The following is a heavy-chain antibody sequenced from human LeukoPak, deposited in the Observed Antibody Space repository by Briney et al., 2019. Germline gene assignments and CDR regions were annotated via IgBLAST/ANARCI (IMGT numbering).Heavy chain of an antibody. J-gene: IGHJ4*02. V-gene: IGHV4-59*08. CDR2: IYYSGST. D-gene: IGHD6-6*01. Sequence: PSETLSLTCTVSGGSLSGYYWSWIRQPPGKGLEWIGYIYYSGSTNYNPSLKSRVTISVDTSKNQFSLKLSSVTAADTAVYYCARHRRAARGHFDYWGQGTLVTVSS. CDR1: GGSLSGYY. CDR3: ARHRRAARGHFDY.